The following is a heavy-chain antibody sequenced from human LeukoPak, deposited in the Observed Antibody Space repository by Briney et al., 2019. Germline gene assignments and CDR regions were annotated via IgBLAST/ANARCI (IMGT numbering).Heavy chain of an antibody. D-gene: IGHD2-15*01. Sequence: AVKVSCKASGGTFSSYAISWVRQAPGQGLQWMGRIIPILGIANYAQKFQGRVTITADKSTSTAYMELSSLRSEDTAVYYCARGGGYCSGGSCYPTFDYWGQGTLVTVSS. V-gene: IGHV1-69*04. J-gene: IGHJ4*02. CDR2: IIPILGIA. CDR3: ARGGGYCSGGSCYPTFDY. CDR1: GGTFSSYA.